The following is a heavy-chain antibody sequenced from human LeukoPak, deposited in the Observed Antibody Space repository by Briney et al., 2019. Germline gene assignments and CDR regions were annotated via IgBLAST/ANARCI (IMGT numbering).Heavy chain of an antibody. J-gene: IGHJ4*02. Sequence: GASVKVSCKASGCTFTSYYMHRVRQAPGQGLEWMGIINPSGGSTSYAQKFQGRVTMTRDTSTSTVYMELSSLRSEDTAVYYCARENIVVVPAAHEYYFDYWGQGTLVTVSS. V-gene: IGHV1-46*01. CDR3: ARENIVVVPAAHEYYFDY. CDR1: GCTFTSYY. D-gene: IGHD2-2*01. CDR2: INPSGGST.